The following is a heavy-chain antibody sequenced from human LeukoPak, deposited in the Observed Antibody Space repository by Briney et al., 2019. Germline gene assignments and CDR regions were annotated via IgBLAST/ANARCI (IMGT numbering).Heavy chain of an antibody. V-gene: IGHV3-7*01. CDR3: ARVGGYNYDYFDY. CDR2: IKQDGSEK. D-gene: IGHD5-24*01. CDR1: GFTFSSYW. Sequence: GGSLRPSCAASGFTFSSYWMSWVRQAPGKGLEWVANIKQDGSEKYYVDSVKGRFTISRDNAKNSLYLQMNSLRAEDTAVYYCARVGGYNYDYFDYWGQATLVTVSS. J-gene: IGHJ4*02.